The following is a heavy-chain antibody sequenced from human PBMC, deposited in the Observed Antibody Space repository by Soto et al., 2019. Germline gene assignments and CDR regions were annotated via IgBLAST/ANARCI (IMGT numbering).Heavy chain of an antibody. CDR3: ARRKRYCSGGSCYFGRGSYGMDV. CDR1: GGSISSSSYY. D-gene: IGHD2-15*01. Sequence: SETLSLTCTVSGGSISSSSYYWGWIRQPPGKGLEWIGSIYYSGSTYYNPSLKSRVTISVDTSKNQFSLKLSSVTAADTAVYYCARRKRYCSGGSCYFGRGSYGMDVWGQGTTVTVSS. J-gene: IGHJ6*02. V-gene: IGHV4-39*01. CDR2: IYYSGST.